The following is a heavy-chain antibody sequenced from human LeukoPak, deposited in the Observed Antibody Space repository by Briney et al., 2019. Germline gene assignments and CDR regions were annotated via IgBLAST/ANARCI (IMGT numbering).Heavy chain of an antibody. CDR1: GGTFSSCA. Sequence: SVKVSCKASGGTFSSCAISWVRQAPGQGLEWMGGIIPIFGTANYAQKFQGRVTITADESTSTAYMELSSLRSEDTAVYYCARDKDDSSGYYYHGDAFDIWGQGTMVTVSS. CDR3: ARDKDDSSGYYYHGDAFDI. J-gene: IGHJ3*02. V-gene: IGHV1-69*13. CDR2: IIPIFGTA. D-gene: IGHD3-22*01.